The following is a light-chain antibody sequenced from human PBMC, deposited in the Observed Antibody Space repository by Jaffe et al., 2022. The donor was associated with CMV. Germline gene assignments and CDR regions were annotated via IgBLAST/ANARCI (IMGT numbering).Light chain of an antibody. V-gene: IGLV1-40*01. CDR2: GNT. CDR1: SSNIGAGYD. Sequence: QSVLTQPPSVSAAPGQRVTISCTGSSSNIGAGYDVHWYQQLPGKAPRLLLYGNTNRPSGVPERFSGSKSGTSVSLVITGLQAEDEGDYYCHSYDSSLTVLFGGGTKLTVL. CDR3: HSYDSSLTVL. J-gene: IGLJ2*01.